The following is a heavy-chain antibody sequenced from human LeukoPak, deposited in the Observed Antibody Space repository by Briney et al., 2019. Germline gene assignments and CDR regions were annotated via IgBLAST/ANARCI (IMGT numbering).Heavy chain of an antibody. D-gene: IGHD3-22*01. J-gene: IGHJ4*02. CDR2: IYYSGST. CDR3: ARAHYYDSSGYYTLDY. V-gene: IGHV4-30-4*01. CDR1: GGSISSYY. Sequence: TSETLSLTCTVSGGSISSYYRSWIRQPPGKGLEWIGHIYYSGSTYYNPSLKSRVTISVDTSKNQFSLKLSSVTAADTAVYYCARAHYYDSSGYYTLDYWGQGTLVTVSS.